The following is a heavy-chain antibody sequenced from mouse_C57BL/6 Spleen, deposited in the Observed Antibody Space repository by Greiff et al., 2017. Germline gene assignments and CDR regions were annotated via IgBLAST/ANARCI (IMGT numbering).Heavy chain of an antibody. CDR3: AREDYYGSSYGAYFDY. D-gene: IGHD1-1*01. J-gene: IGHJ2*01. Sequence: QVQLQQPGAALVRPGSSVKLSCKASGYTFTSYWMDWVKQRPGQGLEWIGNIYPSDSETHYNQKFKDKATLTVDKSSSTAYMQLSSLTSEDSAVYYCAREDYYGSSYGAYFDYWGQGTTLTVSS. CDR1: GYTFTSYW. V-gene: IGHV1-61*01. CDR2: IYPSDSET.